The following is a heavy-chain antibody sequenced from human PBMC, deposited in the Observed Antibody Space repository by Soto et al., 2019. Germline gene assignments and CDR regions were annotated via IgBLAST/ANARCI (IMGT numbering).Heavy chain of an antibody. J-gene: IGHJ4*02. V-gene: IGHV3-23*01. Sequence: EVQLLESGGGLVQPGGSLRLSCAASGFTFSNYAMSWVRQAPGKGLEWVSGISGGGGSSYYADSVKGRVTISSDNSKNTLYLQMNSLRAENTAVYYCAHNCSVDCHSVFFYWGQGTLVIVSS. CDR1: GFTFSNYA. D-gene: IGHD2-15*01. CDR2: ISGGGGSS. CDR3: AHNCSVDCHSVFFY.